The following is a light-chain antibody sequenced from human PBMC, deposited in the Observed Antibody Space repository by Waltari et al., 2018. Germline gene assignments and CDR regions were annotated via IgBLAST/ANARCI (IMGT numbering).Light chain of an antibody. V-gene: IGLV2-23*01. CDR3: CSYVRNVTWV. J-gene: IGLJ3*02. Sequence: QSALTQPASVSGSPGQSITLSCIGTSSDVGGYSLVSWYQQHPGKAPKLMIYEDSKRPAGVSNRLSGLKTGNTASRTISGLQAEDETDYYCCSYVRNVTWVFGGGTKLTVL. CDR1: SSDVGGYSL. CDR2: EDS.